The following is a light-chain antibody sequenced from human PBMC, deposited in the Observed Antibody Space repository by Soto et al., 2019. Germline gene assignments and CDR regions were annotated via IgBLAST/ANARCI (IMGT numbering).Light chain of an antibody. V-gene: IGKV3-20*01. CDR1: QSVGSNY. CDR2: GAS. CDR3: QQYGSSIQT. Sequence: EIVLTQFPGTLSLSPGERATLSCRASQSVGSNYLAWYQQRPGQPPNLLIFGASHRAPDIPDRFSGCGSGTDFTLTISRLEPEDFAVYYCQQYGSSIQTFGQGTKVEIK. J-gene: IGKJ1*01.